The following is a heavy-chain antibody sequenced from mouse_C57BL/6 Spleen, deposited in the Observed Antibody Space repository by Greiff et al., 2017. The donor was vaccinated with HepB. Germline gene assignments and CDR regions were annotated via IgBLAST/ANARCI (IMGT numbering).Heavy chain of an antibody. D-gene: IGHD1-1*01. CDR3: ATNYYGSSYDFDY. J-gene: IGHJ2*01. V-gene: IGHV1-80*01. CDR2: IYPGDGDT. Sequence: QVQLQQSGAELVKPGASVKISCKASGYAFSSYWMNWVKQRPGKGLEWIGQIYPGDGDTNYNGKFKGKATLTADKSSSTAYMQLSSLTSEDSAVYFCATNYYGSSYDFDYWGQGTTLTVSS. CDR1: GYAFSSYW.